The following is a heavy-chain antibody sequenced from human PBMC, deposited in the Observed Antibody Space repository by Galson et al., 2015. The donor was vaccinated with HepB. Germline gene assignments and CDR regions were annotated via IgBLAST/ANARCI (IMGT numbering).Heavy chain of an antibody. V-gene: IGHV3-48*03. D-gene: IGHD2-21*01. CDR3: ARCLGSLWSRQFDH. CDR2: ISYSGDTI. Sequence: LRLSCAASGFTFSSFDMHWVRQAPGKGLEWIAYISYSGDTIHYADSVKGRFTVSRDNAKNSVHLHMNSLRDGDTAVYYCARCLGSLWSRQFDHWGQGTLVSVSS. CDR1: GFTFSSFD. J-gene: IGHJ4*02.